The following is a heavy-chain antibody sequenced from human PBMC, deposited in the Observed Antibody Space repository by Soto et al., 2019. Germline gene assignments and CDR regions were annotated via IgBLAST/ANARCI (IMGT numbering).Heavy chain of an antibody. Sequence: QVQLVQSGAEVKKPGASVKVSCKASGYTFTSYAMHWVRQAPGQRLEWMGWINAGNGNTKYSQKFQDRVTITRDTSASTAYMELSSLRSEDTAVYYCARSIVVVTALDYWGQGTLVTVSS. D-gene: IGHD2-21*02. J-gene: IGHJ4*02. CDR3: ARSIVVVTALDY. V-gene: IGHV1-3*01. CDR1: GYTFTSYA. CDR2: INAGNGNT.